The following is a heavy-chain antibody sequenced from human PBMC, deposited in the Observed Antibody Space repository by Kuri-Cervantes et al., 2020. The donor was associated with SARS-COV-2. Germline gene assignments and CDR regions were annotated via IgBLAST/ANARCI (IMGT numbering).Heavy chain of an antibody. V-gene: IGHV3-30-3*01. J-gene: IGHJ3*02. CDR2: ISYDGSNK. Sequence: GESLKISCAASGFTFSSDAMHWVRQAPGKGLEWVAVISYDGSNKYYADSVKGRFTISRDNSKNTLYLQMNSLRAEDTAVYYCARDFFTMGRRGVDIWGQGTMVTVSS. CDR3: ARDFFTMGRRGVDI. D-gene: IGHD3-10*01. CDR1: GFTFSSDA.